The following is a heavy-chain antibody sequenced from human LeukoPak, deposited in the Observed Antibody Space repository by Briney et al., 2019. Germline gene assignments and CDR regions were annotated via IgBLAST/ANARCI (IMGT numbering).Heavy chain of an antibody. V-gene: IGHV1-2*02. J-gene: IGHJ4*02. D-gene: IGHD3-3*01. CDR2: INPNSGDT. CDR3: ASISEVWSGYYTVHHDY. CDR1: GYTFTDYY. Sequence: ASVKVSCKTSGYTFTDYYMHWVRQAPGQGLEWMGRINPNSGDTNYAQKFLGRVTMTRETSISTAYMELSSLTSDDTPVYYCASISEVWSGYYTVHHDYWGQGTLVTVSS.